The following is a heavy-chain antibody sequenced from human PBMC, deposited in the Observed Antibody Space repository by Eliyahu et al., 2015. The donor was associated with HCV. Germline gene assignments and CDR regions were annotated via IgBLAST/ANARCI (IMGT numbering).Heavy chain of an antibody. Sequence: QVQLVESGGGVVQPGRSLRLSCAASGFTFXXYXXHWVRQAPGKGLEWVAVISYDGSNKYYADSVKGRFTISRDNSKNTLYLQMNSLRAEDTAVYYCARDEGYYDSSGYRPDFDYWGQGTLVTVSS. V-gene: IGHV3-30-3*01. CDR3: ARDEGYYDSSGYRPDFDY. CDR1: GFTFXXYX. D-gene: IGHD3-22*01. J-gene: IGHJ4*02. CDR2: ISYDGSNK.